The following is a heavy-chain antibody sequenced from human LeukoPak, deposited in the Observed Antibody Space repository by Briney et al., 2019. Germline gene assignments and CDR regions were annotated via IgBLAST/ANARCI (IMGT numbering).Heavy chain of an antibody. CDR2: ISGSGGST. V-gene: IGHV3-23*01. J-gene: IGHJ6*04. Sequence: GGSLRLSCAASGFTFSSYAMSWVHQAPGKGLEWVSAISGSGGSTYYADSVKGRFTISRDNSKNTLYLQMNSLRVEDTAVYYCARDKTSGYQPRGVMDVWGKGTTVIVSS. CDR1: GFTFSSYA. CDR3: ARDKTSGYQPRGVMDV. D-gene: IGHD5-12*01.